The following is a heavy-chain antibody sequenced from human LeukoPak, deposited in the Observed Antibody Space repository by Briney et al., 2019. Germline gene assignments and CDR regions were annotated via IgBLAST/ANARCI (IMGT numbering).Heavy chain of an antibody. CDR1: GFTFSSYE. V-gene: IGHV3-48*03. CDR3: ARDRPRGSMVRGVLDY. Sequence: PGGSLRLSCAASGFTFSSYEMNWVRQAPGKGLEWVSYISSSGSTIYYADSVKGRFTISRDNAKNSLYLQMNSLRAEDTAVYYCARDRPRGSMVRGVLDYWGQGTLVTVSS. J-gene: IGHJ4*02. CDR2: ISSSGSTI. D-gene: IGHD3-10*01.